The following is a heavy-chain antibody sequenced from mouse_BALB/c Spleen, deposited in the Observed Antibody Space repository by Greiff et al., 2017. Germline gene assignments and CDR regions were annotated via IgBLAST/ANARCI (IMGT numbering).Heavy chain of an antibody. CDR3: ARDLPFITTGAMDY. Sequence: DVKLVESGGGLVKPGGSLKLSCAASGFTFSSYAMSWVRQSPEKRLEWVAEISSGGSYTYYPDTVTGRFTISRDNAKNTLYLEMSSLRSEDTAMYYCARDLPFITTGAMDYWGQGTSVTVSS. CDR2: ISSGGSYT. V-gene: IGHV5-9-4*01. CDR1: GFTFSSYA. J-gene: IGHJ4*01. D-gene: IGHD1-1*01.